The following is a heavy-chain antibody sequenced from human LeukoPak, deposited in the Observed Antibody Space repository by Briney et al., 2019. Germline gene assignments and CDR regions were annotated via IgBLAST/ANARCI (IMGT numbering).Heavy chain of an antibody. Sequence: SETLSLTCAVSGYSISSGYHWGWIRQPPGKGLEWIGSIYHSGSTYYNPSLKSRVSISVDTSKNQFSLKLSSVTAADTAVYYCAGLYYYDSSGYYPTYFDYWGQGTLVTVSS. CDR2: IYHSGST. V-gene: IGHV4-38-2*01. D-gene: IGHD3-22*01. CDR3: AGLYYYDSSGYYPTYFDY. J-gene: IGHJ4*02. CDR1: GYSISSGYH.